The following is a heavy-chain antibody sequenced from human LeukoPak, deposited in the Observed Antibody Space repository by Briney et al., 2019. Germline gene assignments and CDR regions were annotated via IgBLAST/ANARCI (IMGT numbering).Heavy chain of an antibody. V-gene: IGHV4-34*01. Sequence: SETLSLTCAVYGGSFSGYYWSRIRQPPGKGLEWIGEINQSGSTNYNPSLKSRVTISVDTSKNQFSLKLGSVTAADTAVYYCARGGGFDAFDIWGQGTMVTVSS. CDR3: ARGGGFDAFDI. CDR1: GGSFSGYY. CDR2: INQSGST. J-gene: IGHJ3*02. D-gene: IGHD3-10*01.